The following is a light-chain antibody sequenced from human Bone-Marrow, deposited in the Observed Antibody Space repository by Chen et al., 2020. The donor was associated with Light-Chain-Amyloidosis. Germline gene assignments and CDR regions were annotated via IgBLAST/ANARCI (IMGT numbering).Light chain of an antibody. V-gene: IGLV2-14*01. Sequence: QSALTQPASVSGSPGQSITISCTGTSSDVGGDNHVSWYQQHPDKAPKLMIYEVTNWPSWVPVHFSGSKSDNTASLTISGLQTEDEADYFCSSDTITNTLVFGSGTRVTVL. CDR1: SSDVGGDNH. J-gene: IGLJ1*01. CDR2: EVT. CDR3: SSDTITNTLV.